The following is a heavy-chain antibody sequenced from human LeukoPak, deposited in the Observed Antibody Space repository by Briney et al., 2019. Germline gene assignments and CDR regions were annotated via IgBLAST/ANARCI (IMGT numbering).Heavy chain of an antibody. CDR1: GGSISSYY. V-gene: IGHV4-59*12. J-gene: IGHJ3*02. CDR2: IYYSGST. D-gene: IGHD3-10*01. Sequence: SETLSLTCTVSGGSISSYYWSWIRQPPVKGLEWIGYIYYSGSTNYNPSLKSRVTISVDTSKNQFSLKLSSVTAADTAVYYCARDPYYYYPSHAFDIWGQGTMVTVSS. CDR3: ARDPYYYYPSHAFDI.